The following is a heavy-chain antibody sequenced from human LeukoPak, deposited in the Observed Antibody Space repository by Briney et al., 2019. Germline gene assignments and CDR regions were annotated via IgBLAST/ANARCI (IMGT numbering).Heavy chain of an antibody. Sequence: GASVKVSCXASGGTFSSYAISWVRQAPGQGLEWMGGIIPIFGTANYAQKFQGRVTITTDESTSTAYMELSSLRSEDTAVYYCARRHDYGDSFDIWGQGTMVTVSS. CDR1: GGTFSSYA. J-gene: IGHJ3*02. CDR3: ARRHDYGDSFDI. D-gene: IGHD4-17*01. CDR2: IIPIFGTA. V-gene: IGHV1-69*05.